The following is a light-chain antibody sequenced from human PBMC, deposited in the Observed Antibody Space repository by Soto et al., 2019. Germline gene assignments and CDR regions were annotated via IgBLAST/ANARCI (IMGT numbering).Light chain of an antibody. V-gene: IGKV3-20*01. CDR2: GAS. CDR1: QSVSSSY. J-gene: IGKJ1*01. Sequence: IVLTQSPGTLSLSPGERATLSCMASQSVSSSYLAWYQQKPGQAPRLLIYGASSRATGIPDRFSGSGSGTDFTLTISRLEPEDFAVYYCQQYGSSPPWTFGQGTKVDIK. CDR3: QQYGSSPPWT.